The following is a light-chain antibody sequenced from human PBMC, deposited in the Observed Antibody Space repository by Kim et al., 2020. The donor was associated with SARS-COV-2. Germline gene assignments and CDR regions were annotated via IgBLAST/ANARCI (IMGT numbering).Light chain of an antibody. CDR3: QTWGTGIQV. V-gene: IGLV4-69*01. J-gene: IGLJ3*02. CDR2: LNSYGNH. CDR1: RGPRGNA. Sequence: SVQRTDTRSRGPRGNASAWHQRQPEKSPGYLLELNSYGNHNGGDGILERFSGSSSGAERYLTISGLQSKDEADYYCQTWGTGIQVFGGGTQLTVL.